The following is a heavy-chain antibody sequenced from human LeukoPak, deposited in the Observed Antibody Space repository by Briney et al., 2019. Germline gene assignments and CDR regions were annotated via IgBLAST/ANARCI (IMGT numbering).Heavy chain of an antibody. CDR2: ISSRGSTI. J-gene: IGHJ5*02. Sequence: PGGSLRLSCAASGFTFSDYYMSWIRQAPGKGLEWVSYISSRGSTIYYADSVKGRFTISRDNAKNSLYLQMNSLRAEDTAVYYCARDVIDCSSTSCYLDWFDPWGQGTLVTVSS. V-gene: IGHV3-11*04. D-gene: IGHD2-2*01. CDR3: ARDVIDCSSTSCYLDWFDP. CDR1: GFTFSDYY.